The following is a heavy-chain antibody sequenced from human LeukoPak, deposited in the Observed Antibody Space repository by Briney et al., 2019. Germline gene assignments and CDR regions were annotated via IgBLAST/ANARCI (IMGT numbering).Heavy chain of an antibody. D-gene: IGHD3-10*01. CDR3: AKDDDVYY. Sequence: GGSLRLSCAASGFTFSKSWMSRVRQTPEKGLEWVANIKEDGSAKYYVDSVKGRFTISRDNAKNSLYLQMNSLRAEDTAVYYCAKDDDVYYWGQGILVTVSS. CDR2: IKEDGSAK. J-gene: IGHJ4*02. V-gene: IGHV3-7*04. CDR1: GFTFSKSW.